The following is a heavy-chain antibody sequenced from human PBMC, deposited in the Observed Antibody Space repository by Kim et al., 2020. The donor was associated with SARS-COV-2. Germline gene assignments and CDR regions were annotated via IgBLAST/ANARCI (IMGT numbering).Heavy chain of an antibody. CDR2: IYRSGST. CDR1: DYSISSGYF. Sequence: SETLSLTCSVSDYSISSGYFWGWIRQSPGKGLEWIGSIYRSGSTYYNPSLKSRLTISVDTSKNQFSLKLSSVTAADTAVYYCARESGGTYYASEYYFDCWGQGTLVTVSS. J-gene: IGHJ4*02. CDR3: ARESGGTYYASEYYFDC. D-gene: IGHD1-26*01. V-gene: IGHV4-38-2*02.